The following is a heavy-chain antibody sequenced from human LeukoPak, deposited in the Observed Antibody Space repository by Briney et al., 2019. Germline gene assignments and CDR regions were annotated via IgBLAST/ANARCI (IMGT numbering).Heavy chain of an antibody. V-gene: IGHV3-9*01. D-gene: IGHD6-13*01. CDR2: ISWNSGSI. J-gene: IGHJ5*02. CDR3: AKGSIPSSSWYSGFDP. CDR1: GFTFDDYA. Sequence: GGSLRLSCAASGFTFDDYAMHWVRQAPGKGLEWVSGISWNSGSIGYADSVKGRFTISRDNAKNSLYLQMNSLRAEDTAVYYCAKGSIPSSSWYSGFDPWGQGTLVTVSS.